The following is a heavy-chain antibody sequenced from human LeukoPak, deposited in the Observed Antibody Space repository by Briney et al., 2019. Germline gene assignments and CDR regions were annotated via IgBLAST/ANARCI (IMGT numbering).Heavy chain of an antibody. Sequence: SETLSLTCAVYGGSFSDYWWTWIRQSPGKGLEWIGRVGRMYNRESTNYNPSLKSPVTISVDTSKNQFSLKLSSVTAADTAVYYCARSILRYYFDSSGYYPYYFDYWGQGMLVTVSS. CDR1: GGSFSDYW. D-gene: IGHD3-22*01. CDR2: VGRMYNREST. V-gene: IGHV4-34*01. CDR3: ARSILRYYFDSSGYYPYYFDY. J-gene: IGHJ4*02.